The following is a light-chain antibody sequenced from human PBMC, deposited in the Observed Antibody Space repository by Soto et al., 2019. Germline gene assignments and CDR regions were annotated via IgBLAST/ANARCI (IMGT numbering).Light chain of an antibody. J-gene: IGLJ3*02. CDR3: SSYAASNNFYFV. Sequence: QSALTQPPSASGPPGQSVTISCTGTSSDVGGYNYVSWYQQYPGRAPKLMIYEVTKRPSGVPDRFSGSKSGNTASLTVSGLQAEDEADYYCSSYAASNNFYFVFGGGTKVTVL. CDR2: EVT. CDR1: SSDVGGYNY. V-gene: IGLV2-8*01.